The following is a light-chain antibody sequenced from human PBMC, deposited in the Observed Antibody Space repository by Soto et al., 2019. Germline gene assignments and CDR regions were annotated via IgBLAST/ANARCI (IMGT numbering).Light chain of an antibody. CDR2: RNN. Sequence: QSVLTQPPSASGTPGQRVSISCSGSNSNIGSKYVYWYQQLPGTAPKLLMYRNNQRPSGVPDRFSCSKSGTSASLAISGLRYEEEADYYCASWDNNLGGPAFGGGTKLTVL. CDR3: ASWDNNLGGPA. J-gene: IGLJ2*01. CDR1: NSNIGSKY. V-gene: IGLV1-47*01.